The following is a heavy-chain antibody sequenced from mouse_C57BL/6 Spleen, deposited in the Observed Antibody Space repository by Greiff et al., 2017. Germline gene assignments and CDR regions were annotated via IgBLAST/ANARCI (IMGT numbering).Heavy chain of an antibody. CDR3: ARRDYGSSYDAMDY. Sequence: QVQLKQPGAELVRPGTSVKLSCKASGYTFTSYWMHWVKQRPGQGLEWIGVIDPSDSYTNYNQKFKGKATLTVDTSSSTAYMQLSSLTSEDSAVYYCARRDYGSSYDAMDYWGQGTSVTVSS. CDR2: IDPSDSYT. J-gene: IGHJ4*01. V-gene: IGHV1-59*01. CDR1: GYTFTSYW. D-gene: IGHD1-1*01.